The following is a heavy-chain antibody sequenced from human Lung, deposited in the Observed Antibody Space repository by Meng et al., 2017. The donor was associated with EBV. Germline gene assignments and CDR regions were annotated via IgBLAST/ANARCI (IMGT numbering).Heavy chain of an antibody. Sequence: QVQLQASGPGLVQPSQTLSLTCTVSGDSISRGEYFWSWIRQPPGKGLEWIGYMDYRGSTFYNPSLKSRVTISVDTSKNQFSLKLSSVTAADTAVYFCARGELLWDYWGQGTLVTVSS. J-gene: IGHJ4*02. CDR2: MDYRGST. D-gene: IGHD2-2*01. V-gene: IGHV4-30-4*01. CDR1: GDSISRGEYF. CDR3: ARGELLWDY.